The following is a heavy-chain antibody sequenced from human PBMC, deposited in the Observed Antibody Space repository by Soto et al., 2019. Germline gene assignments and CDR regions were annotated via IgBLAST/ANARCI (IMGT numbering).Heavy chain of an antibody. Sequence: EVQLVESGGGLVQPGGSLRLSCAASGYTFGSFYMNWVRQAPGKGLEWVAKIKQDGSDKHYVDSVKGRFTISRDNAKNSMSLHMNSLRVEDTAVYYCARSAYSNPGWFDSWGQGTLVTVSS. CDR3: ARSAYSNPGWFDS. V-gene: IGHV3-7*03. J-gene: IGHJ5*01. CDR2: IKQDGSDK. CDR1: GYTFGSFY. D-gene: IGHD4-4*01.